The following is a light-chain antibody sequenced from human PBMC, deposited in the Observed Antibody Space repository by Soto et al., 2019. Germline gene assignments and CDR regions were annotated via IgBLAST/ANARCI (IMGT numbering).Light chain of an antibody. J-gene: IGLJ3*02. Sequence: QSVLTQPPSASWTPGQRVIISCSGSGSNVGRNTVSWYQQLPGTAPKLLIYSDNQRPSGVPDRLSAPKSVTSASLAICGLQSEDEADYYCAVWDDSLNGRVFGGGTKLTVL. CDR3: AVWDDSLNGRV. CDR1: GSNVGRNT. V-gene: IGLV1-44*01. CDR2: SDN.